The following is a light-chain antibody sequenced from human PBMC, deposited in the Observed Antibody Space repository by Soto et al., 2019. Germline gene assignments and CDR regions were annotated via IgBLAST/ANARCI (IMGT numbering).Light chain of an antibody. Sequence: QAVVTQEPSLTVSPGGTVTLTCASSTGAVTSGHYPNWFQQKPGQAPRALIYTTNKKHSWTPARFSGSLLGDKAALTLSGVQPEDEAEYYCLLYYGGALLWVFGGGTKLTVL. CDR2: TTN. CDR3: LLYYGGALLWV. J-gene: IGLJ3*02. V-gene: IGLV7-43*01. CDR1: TGAVTSGHY.